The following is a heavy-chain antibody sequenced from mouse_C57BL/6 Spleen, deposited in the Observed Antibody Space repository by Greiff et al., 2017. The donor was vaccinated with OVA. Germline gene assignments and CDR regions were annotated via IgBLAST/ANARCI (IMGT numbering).Heavy chain of an antibody. V-gene: IGHV1-76*01. CDR1: GYTFTDYY. CDR2: IYPGSGNT. J-gene: IGHJ3*01. CDR3: AYYYGSKAWFAY. Sequence: QVQLQQSGAELVRPGASVKLSCKASGYTFTDYYINWVKQRPGQGLEWIARIYPGSGNTYYNEKFKGKATLTAEKSSSTAYMQLSSLTSEDSAVYFCAYYYGSKAWFAYWGQGTLVTVSA. D-gene: IGHD1-1*01.